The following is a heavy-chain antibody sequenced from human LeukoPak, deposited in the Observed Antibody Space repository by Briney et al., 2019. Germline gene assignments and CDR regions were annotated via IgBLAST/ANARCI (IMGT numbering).Heavy chain of an antibody. V-gene: IGHV1-46*01. CDR1: GYTFTSYY. D-gene: IGHD6-13*01. J-gene: IGHJ6*02. CDR2: INPSGGST. CDR3: AREVSLSMAAAGTSLLGYGMDV. Sequence: PSASVKVSCKASGYTFTSYYMHWVRQAPGQGLEWMGIINPSGGSTSYAQKFQGRVTMTRDTSTNTVYMELSSLRSEDTAVYYCAREVSLSMAAAGTSLLGYGMDVWGQGTTVTVSS.